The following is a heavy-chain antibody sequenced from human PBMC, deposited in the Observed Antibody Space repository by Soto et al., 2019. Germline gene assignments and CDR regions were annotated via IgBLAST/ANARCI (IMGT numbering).Heavy chain of an antibody. V-gene: IGHV3-30*18. D-gene: IGHD2-21*01. CDR1: GFTFSSYG. CDR3: AKSSFLGEAVYYYGMDV. Sequence: QVQLVESGGGVVEPGRSLRLSCAASGFTFSSYGMHWVRQAPGKGLAWVAVISYDGSNKYYADSVKGRFTISRDNSKNTLYLQINSLRAEDTAVCYCAKSSFLGEAVYYYGMDVWGQGTTVTVSS. CDR2: ISYDGSNK. J-gene: IGHJ6*02.